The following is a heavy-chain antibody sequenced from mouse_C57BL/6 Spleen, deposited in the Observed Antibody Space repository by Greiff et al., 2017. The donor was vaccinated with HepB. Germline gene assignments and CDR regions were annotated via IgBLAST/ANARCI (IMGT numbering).Heavy chain of an antibody. CDR1: GFNIKDDY. Sequence: VQLQHSGAELVRPGASVKLSCTASGFNIKDDYKHWVKQRPEQGLEWIGWIDPENGDTEYASKFQGKATITADTSSNTAYLQLSSLTSEDTAVYYCTTLVRNFDYWGQGTTLTVSS. V-gene: IGHV14-4*01. CDR2: IDPENGDT. J-gene: IGHJ2*01. D-gene: IGHD2-14*01. CDR3: TTLVRNFDY.